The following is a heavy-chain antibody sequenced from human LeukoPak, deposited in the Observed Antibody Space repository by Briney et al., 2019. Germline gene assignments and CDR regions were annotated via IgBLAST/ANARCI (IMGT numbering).Heavy chain of an antibody. J-gene: IGHJ4*02. CDR3: ARVRYFDWLTGY. V-gene: IGHV3-30*03. Sequence: GRSLRLSCAASGFTFSSYGMHWVRQAPGKGLEWVAVISYDGSNKYYADSVKGRFTISRDNSKNTLYLQMNSLRAEDTAVYYCARVRYFDWLTGYWGQGTLVTVSS. CDR2: ISYDGSNK. D-gene: IGHD3-9*01. CDR1: GFTFSSYG.